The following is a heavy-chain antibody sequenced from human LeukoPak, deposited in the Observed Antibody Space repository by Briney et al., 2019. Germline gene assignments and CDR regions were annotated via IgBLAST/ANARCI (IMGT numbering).Heavy chain of an antibody. CDR3: ARRMNYYDSSGSGTWFDP. D-gene: IGHD3-22*01. CDR1: GGSISSSSYY. V-gene: IGHV4-39*01. Sequence: SETLSLTCTVSGGSISSSSYYWGWIRQPPGKGLEWIGSIYYSGSTYYNPSLKSRVTMSVDTSKNQFSLNLSSVTAADTAVYYCARRMNYYDSSGSGTWFDPWGQGSLVTVSS. J-gene: IGHJ5*02. CDR2: IYYSGST.